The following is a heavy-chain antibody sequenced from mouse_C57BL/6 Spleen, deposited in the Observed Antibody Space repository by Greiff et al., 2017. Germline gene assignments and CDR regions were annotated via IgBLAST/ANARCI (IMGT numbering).Heavy chain of an antibody. V-gene: IGHV1-69*01. D-gene: IGHD1-1*01. CDR2: IDPSDSYT. J-gene: IGHJ2*01. CDR3: ARKSYYGYYFDY. CDR1: GYTFTSYW. Sequence: QVQLQQPGAELVMPGASVKLSCKASGYTFTSYWMHWVKQRPGQGLEWIGEIDPSDSYTNYNQKFKGKSTLTVDKSSSTAYMQLSSLTSEDSAVYYCARKSYYGYYFDYWGQGTTLKVSS.